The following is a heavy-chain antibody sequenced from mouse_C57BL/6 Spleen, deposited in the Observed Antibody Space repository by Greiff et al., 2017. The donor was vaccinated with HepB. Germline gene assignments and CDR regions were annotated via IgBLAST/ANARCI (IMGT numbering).Heavy chain of an antibody. V-gene: IGHV1-53*01. J-gene: IGHJ4*01. CDR2: INPSNGGT. Sequence: QVQLQQPGTELVKPGASVKLSCKASGYTFTSYWMHWVKQRPGQGLEWIGNINPSNGGTNYNEKFKSKATLTVDKSSSTAYMQLSSLTSEDSAVYYCARGGTIRYPYYYAMDYWGQGTSVTVSS. CDR3: ARGGTIRYPYYYAMDY. CDR1: GYTFTSYW. D-gene: IGHD1-1*01.